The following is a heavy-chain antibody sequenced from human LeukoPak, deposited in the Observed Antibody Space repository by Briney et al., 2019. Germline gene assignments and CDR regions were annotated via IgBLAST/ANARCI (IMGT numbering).Heavy chain of an antibody. CDR1: GGSISSNNW. Sequence: KSSETLSLTCAVSGGSISSNNWWGWVRQPPGKGLEWIGEIYHSGSPNYNPSLKSRVTISVDKSRNHFSLKLSSVTAADTAVYYCARGNYYDSSGALIYAFDIWGQGTMVTVSS. V-gene: IGHV4-4*02. CDR3: ARGNYYDSSGALIYAFDI. D-gene: IGHD3-22*01. CDR2: IYHSGSP. J-gene: IGHJ3*02.